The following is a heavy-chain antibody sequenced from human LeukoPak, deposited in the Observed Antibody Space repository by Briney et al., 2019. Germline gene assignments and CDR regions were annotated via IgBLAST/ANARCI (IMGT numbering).Heavy chain of an antibody. D-gene: IGHD6-13*01. CDR2: ISSSGSTI. J-gene: IGHJ4*02. CDR1: GFTFSDYY. V-gene: IGHV3-11*01. CDR3: AKDRQQQLVLDYFDY. Sequence: GGSLRLSCAASGFTFSDYYMSWIRQAPGKGLEWVSYISSSGSTIYYADSVKGRFTISRDNAKNSLYLQMNSLRAEDTAVYYCAKDRQQQLVLDYFDYWGQGTLVTVSS.